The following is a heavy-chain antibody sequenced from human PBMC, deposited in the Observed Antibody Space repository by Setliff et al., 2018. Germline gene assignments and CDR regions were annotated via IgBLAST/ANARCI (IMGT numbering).Heavy chain of an antibody. D-gene: IGHD1-26*01. CDR3: ARDRRIVGARHAFDI. J-gene: IGHJ3*02. CDR2: INHSGCT. CDR1: GGSFSGYY. V-gene: IGHV4-34*01. Sequence: SETLSLTCAVYGGSFSGYYWSWIRQPPGKGLEWIGEINHSGCTNYNPSLKSRVTISVDTSKNQFSLKLSSVTAADTAVYYCARDRRIVGARHAFDIWGQGAMVTVSS.